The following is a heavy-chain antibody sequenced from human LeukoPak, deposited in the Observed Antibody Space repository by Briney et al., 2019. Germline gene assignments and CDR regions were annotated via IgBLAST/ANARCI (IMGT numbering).Heavy chain of an antibody. V-gene: IGHV3-9*01. Sequence: GGSLRLSCEASGFTFDDYGMHWVRQAPGKGLGWVSTISWNSASVGYVDSVKGRFTISRDNAKKTLYPQMNSLRPEDTALYYCAKDYGYSSSWYDYWGQGTLVTVSS. D-gene: IGHD6-13*01. CDR3: AKDYGYSSSWYDY. CDR2: ISWNSASV. CDR1: GFTFDDYG. J-gene: IGHJ4*02.